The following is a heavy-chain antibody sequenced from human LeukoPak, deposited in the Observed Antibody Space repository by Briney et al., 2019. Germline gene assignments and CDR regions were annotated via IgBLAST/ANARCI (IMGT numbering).Heavy chain of an antibody. V-gene: IGHV3-11*01. CDR3: AKDIRGGNFWSGYYSGMDV. CDR1: GFTFSDYY. CDR2: ISSSGSTI. J-gene: IGHJ6*02. Sequence: GGSLRLSCAASGFTFSDYYMSWIRQAPGKGLEWASYISSSGSTIYYADSVKGRFTISRDNAKNSLYLQMNSLRAEDTALYYCAKDIRGGNFWSGYYSGMDVWGQGTTVTVSS. D-gene: IGHD3-3*01.